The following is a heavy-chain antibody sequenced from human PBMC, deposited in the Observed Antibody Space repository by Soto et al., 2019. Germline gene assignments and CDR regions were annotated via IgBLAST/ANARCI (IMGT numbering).Heavy chain of an antibody. Sequence: QVQLVESGGGVVQPGRSLRLSCAASGFTFSNYIMHWVRQAPGKGLEWVAIILHDGNNKYYADSVKGRFPISRDNSKNTLYLQMNSLRTEDTAIYYCARDDEGGSYCDLGYWGQGTLVTVSS. D-gene: IGHD3-10*01. CDR3: ARDDEGGSYCDLGY. CDR1: GFTFSNYI. J-gene: IGHJ4*02. V-gene: IGHV3-30-3*01. CDR2: ILHDGNNK.